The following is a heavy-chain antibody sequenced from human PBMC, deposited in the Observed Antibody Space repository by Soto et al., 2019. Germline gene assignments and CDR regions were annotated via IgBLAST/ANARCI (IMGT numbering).Heavy chain of an antibody. CDR2: ISGSGGST. CDR3: AKDQPYDSSGYYYLFDY. D-gene: IGHD3-22*01. V-gene: IGHV3-23*01. Sequence: GGSLRLSWAASGFTFSSYAMSWVRQAPGKGLEWVSAISGSGGSTYYADSVKGRFTISRDNSKNTLYLQMNSLRAEDTAVYYCAKDQPYDSSGYYYLFDYWGQGTLVTVSS. J-gene: IGHJ4*02. CDR1: GFTFSSYA.